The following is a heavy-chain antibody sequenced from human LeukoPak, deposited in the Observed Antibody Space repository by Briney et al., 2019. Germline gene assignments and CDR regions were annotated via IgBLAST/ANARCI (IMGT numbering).Heavy chain of an antibody. J-gene: IGHJ5*02. CDR1: GFTYSSYA. Sequence: PGGSLRLSCAASGFTYSSYAVSWIRQAPGEGLEWVSAISGSGGSTYYADSVKGRFTISRDNSKNTLYLQMNSLGAEDTAVYYCARADCSSTSCYTSQRRARWEFDPWGQGTLVTVSS. CDR2: ISGSGGST. V-gene: IGHV3-23*01. CDR3: ARADCSSTSCYTSQRRARWEFDP. D-gene: IGHD2-2*02.